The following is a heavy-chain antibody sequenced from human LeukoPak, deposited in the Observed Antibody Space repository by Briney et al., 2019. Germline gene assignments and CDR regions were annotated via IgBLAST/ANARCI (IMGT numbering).Heavy chain of an antibody. CDR1: GFTFSNVW. Sequence: PGGSLTLSCAASGFTFSNVWMTWVRQAPGRGMEWVGRIKTKTDGATTDYAAPVKGRFTILRDDSANMLYLQMTSLRTEDTALYYCTTATELIVATLLDYWGQGTLVTVSS. D-gene: IGHD5-12*01. J-gene: IGHJ4*02. CDR2: IKTKTDGATT. CDR3: TTATELIVATLLDY. V-gene: IGHV3-15*01.